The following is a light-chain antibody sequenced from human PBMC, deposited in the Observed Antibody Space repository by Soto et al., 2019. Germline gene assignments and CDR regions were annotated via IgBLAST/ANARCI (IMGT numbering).Light chain of an antibody. CDR2: EVS. CDR3: SSYTSSSTYV. J-gene: IGLJ1*01. V-gene: IGLV2-14*01. Sequence: QSALTQPASVSGSPGQSITISCTGTSSDVGGYNYVSWSQQHPGKAPQLMIYEVSNRPSGVSNRFSGSKSGNTASLTISGLQAEDEAEYYCSSYTSSSTYVFGTGTKVTVL. CDR1: SSDVGGYNY.